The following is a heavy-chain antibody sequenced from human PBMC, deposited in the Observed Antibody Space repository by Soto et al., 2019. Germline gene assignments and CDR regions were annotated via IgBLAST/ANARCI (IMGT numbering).Heavy chain of an antibody. CDR2: ISSSSSYI. CDR3: ARGGATVEWELLAGDFDY. V-gene: IGHV3-21*01. D-gene: IGHD1-26*01. J-gene: IGHJ4*02. CDR1: GFTFSSYS. Sequence: GGSLRLSCAASGFTFSSYSMNWVRQAPGKGLEWVSSISSSSSYIYYADSVKGRFTISRDNAKNSLYLQMNSLRAEDTAVYYCARGGATVEWELLAGDFDYWGKGTLVTVS.